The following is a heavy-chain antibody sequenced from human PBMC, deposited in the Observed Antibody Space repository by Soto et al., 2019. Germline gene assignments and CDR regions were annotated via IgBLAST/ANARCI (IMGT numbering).Heavy chain of an antibody. CDR3: AKDRLGGNFDY. V-gene: IGHV3-23*01. J-gene: IGHJ4*02. CDR2: ISGTGGST. Sequence: EVQLLDSGGGLVQPGGSLRLSCAASGFTFNNYAMNWVRQAPGKGLEWVATISGTGGSTYYADSVKGRFTISRDNXXNTLYLQMNSLRVEDTAVYYCAKDRLGGNFDYWGQGTQVTVSS. CDR1: GFTFNNYA.